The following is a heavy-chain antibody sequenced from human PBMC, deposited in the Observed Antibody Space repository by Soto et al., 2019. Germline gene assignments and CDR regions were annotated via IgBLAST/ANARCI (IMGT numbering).Heavy chain of an antibody. J-gene: IGHJ6*02. CDR1: GYTFTSYY. CDR2: MNPNSGNT. V-gene: IGHV1-8*02. CDR3: ARVLSWASYYDFWXGYYNYYYYGMDV. D-gene: IGHD3-3*01. Sequence: ASVKVSCKASGYTFTSYYMHCVRQAPGQGLEWMGWMNPNSGNTGYAQKFQGRVTMTRNTSISTAYMELSSLRSEDTAVYYCARVLSWASYYDFWXGYYNYYYYGMDVWX.